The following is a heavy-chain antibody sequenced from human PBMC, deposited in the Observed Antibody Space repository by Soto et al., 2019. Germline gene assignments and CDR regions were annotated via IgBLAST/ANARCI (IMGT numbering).Heavy chain of an antibody. CDR3: ARVRGIDDRGGYYYYYGMDV. CDR1: GYTFTSYA. J-gene: IGHJ6*02. D-gene: IGHD3-22*01. CDR2: INAGNGNT. V-gene: IGHV1-3*01. Sequence: ASVKVSCKASGYTFTSYAMHWVRQAPGQRLEWMGWINAGNGNTKYSQKFQGRVTITRDTSASTAYMELSGLRSEDTAVYYCARVRGIDDRGGYYYYYGMDVWGQGTTVTVSS.